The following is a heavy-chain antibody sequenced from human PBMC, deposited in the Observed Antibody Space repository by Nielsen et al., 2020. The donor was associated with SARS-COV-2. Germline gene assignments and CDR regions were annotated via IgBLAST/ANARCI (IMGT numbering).Heavy chain of an antibody. CDR3: ARDPTTLTYYDFWSGYYSHGMDV. V-gene: IGHV3-11*04. D-gene: IGHD3-3*01. Sequence: GESLKISCAASGFTFSDYYMSWIRQAPGKGLEWVSYISSSGTTIYYADSVKGRFTISRDNAKNTLYLQMNSLRAEDTAVYYCARDPTTLTYYDFWSGYYSHGMDVWGQGTTVTVSS. CDR1: GFTFSDYY. J-gene: IGHJ6*02. CDR2: ISSSGTTI.